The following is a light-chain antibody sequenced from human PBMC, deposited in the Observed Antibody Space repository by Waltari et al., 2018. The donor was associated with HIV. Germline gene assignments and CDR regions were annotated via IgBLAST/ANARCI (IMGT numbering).Light chain of an antibody. J-gene: IGLJ3*02. V-gene: IGLV3-25*03. CDR2: KDN. CDR1: AFPNQY. Sequence: SYELTQPPSVSVSPGQTARITCSGEAFPNQYGYWYQQKPGQGPKMVTYKDNERRSGIRVLISGSSSGATGTLTISGIRAEDEADYYCQAAESSGNWVFGGGTKLTVL. CDR3: QAAESSGNWV.